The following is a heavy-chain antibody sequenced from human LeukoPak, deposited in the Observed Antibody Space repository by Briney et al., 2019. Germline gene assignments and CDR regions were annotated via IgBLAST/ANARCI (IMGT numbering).Heavy chain of an antibody. J-gene: IGHJ4*02. D-gene: IGHD3-22*01. V-gene: IGHV3-9*01. CDR1: GFTFDDYA. Sequence: GGSLRLSCAASGFTFDDYAMHWVRQAPGKGLEWVSGISWNSGSIGYADSVKGRFTISRDNAKNSLYLQMNSLRAEDTAVYYCASDKRKYYYDSSGYYFLWGQGTLVTVSS. CDR2: ISWNSGSI. CDR3: ASDKRKYYYDSSGYYFL.